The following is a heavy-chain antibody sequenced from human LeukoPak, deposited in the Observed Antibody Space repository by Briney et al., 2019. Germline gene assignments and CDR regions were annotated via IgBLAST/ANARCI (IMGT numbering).Heavy chain of an antibody. CDR3: ARLEDSGSPYFDY. CDR2: INHSGST. V-gene: IGHV4-34*01. CDR1: GGSFSGYY. J-gene: IGHJ4*02. D-gene: IGHD1-26*01. Sequence: SETLSLTCAVYGGSFSGYYWSWIRQPPGKGLEWIGEINHSGSTNYNPSLKSRVTISVDTSKNQFSLKLSSVTAADTAVYYCARLEDSGSPYFDYWGQGTLVTVSS.